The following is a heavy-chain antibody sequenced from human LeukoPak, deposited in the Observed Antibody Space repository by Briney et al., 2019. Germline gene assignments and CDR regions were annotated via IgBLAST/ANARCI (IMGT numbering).Heavy chain of an antibody. CDR1: GYTFSNYD. V-gene: IGHV1-8*01. J-gene: IGHJ4*02. CDR2: MNPDSDDA. Sequence: ASVKVSCKASGYTFSNYDINWVRQAPGQGLEWMGWMNPDSDDADYAQKFQGRFSITMNTSITTAYMELSSLGFEATAVYFCTRGWDSWGQGTLVTVSS. CDR3: TRGWDS.